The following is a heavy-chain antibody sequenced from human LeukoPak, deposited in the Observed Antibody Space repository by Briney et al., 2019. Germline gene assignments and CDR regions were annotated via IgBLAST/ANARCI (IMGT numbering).Heavy chain of an antibody. Sequence: PSETLSLTCTVSGGSINSSGYYWGCIRQPPGKGLECIGSIFYSGSTYYNPSLKSRVTISVDTSKNQFSLILTSVTAADTAVYFCARHSRAILFDYWGQGTLVTVSS. V-gene: IGHV4-39*01. CDR2: IFYSGST. CDR1: GGSINSSGYY. CDR3: ARHSRAILFDY. J-gene: IGHJ4*02. D-gene: IGHD2-2*02.